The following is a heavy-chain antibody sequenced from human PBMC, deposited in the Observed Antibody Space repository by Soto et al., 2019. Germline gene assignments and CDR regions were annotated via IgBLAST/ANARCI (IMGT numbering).Heavy chain of an antibody. CDR1: GFTFSSYA. V-gene: IGHV3-23*01. CDR3: ANEGGSYRGGSFDY. CDR2: ISGRGGNT. J-gene: IGHJ4*02. D-gene: IGHD3-16*02. Sequence: EVQLLESGGGLVQPGGSLRLSCAASGFTFSSYAMSWVRQAPGKGLEWVSAISGRGGNTYYADSVKCRFTISRDNSKTPLYLQMTRLKPEDTAVYYCANEGGSYRGGSFDYWGQGTLVTVSS.